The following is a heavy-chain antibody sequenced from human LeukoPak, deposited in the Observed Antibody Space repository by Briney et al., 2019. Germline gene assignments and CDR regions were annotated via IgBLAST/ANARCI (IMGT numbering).Heavy chain of an antibody. CDR3: ARGASSTIFGVVTQNPYYYYGMDV. J-gene: IGHJ6*02. D-gene: IGHD3-3*01. Sequence: GGSVRLSCAASGFTFSSYAMHWVRQAPGKGLEWVAVISYDGSNKYYADSVKGRFTISRDNSKNTLYLQMNSLRAEDTAVYYCARGASSTIFGVVTQNPYYYYGMDVWGQGTTVTVSS. CDR1: GFTFSSYA. CDR2: ISYDGSNK. V-gene: IGHV3-30-3*01.